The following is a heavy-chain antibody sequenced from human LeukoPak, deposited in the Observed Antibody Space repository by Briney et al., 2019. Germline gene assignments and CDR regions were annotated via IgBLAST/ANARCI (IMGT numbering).Heavy chain of an antibody. Sequence: GGSLRLSCVASGFTFSGYAMSWVRQAPGKGLEWVSGISGSGGSTYYADSVKGRFTISRDNSKNTLFLQMNSLRAEDTAVYYCAREGAVAGTPPFDYWGQGTLVTVSS. CDR2: ISGSGGST. J-gene: IGHJ4*02. V-gene: IGHV3-23*01. D-gene: IGHD6-19*01. CDR1: GFTFSGYA. CDR3: AREGAVAGTPPFDY.